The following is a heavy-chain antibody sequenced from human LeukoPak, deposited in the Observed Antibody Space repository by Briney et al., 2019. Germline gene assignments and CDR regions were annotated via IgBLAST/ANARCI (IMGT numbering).Heavy chain of an antibody. CDR3: ARDYYDSSGYYDAFDI. J-gene: IGHJ3*02. V-gene: IGHV3-11*01. CDR2: ISSSGSTI. D-gene: IGHD3-22*01. Sequence: GGSLRLSCAASGFTFSDYYMSWIRQAPGKGLEWVSYISSSGSTIYYADSVKGRFTISRDNAKNSLYLQMNSLRAKDTAVYYCARDYYDSSGYYDAFDIWGQGTMVTVSS. CDR1: GFTFSDYY.